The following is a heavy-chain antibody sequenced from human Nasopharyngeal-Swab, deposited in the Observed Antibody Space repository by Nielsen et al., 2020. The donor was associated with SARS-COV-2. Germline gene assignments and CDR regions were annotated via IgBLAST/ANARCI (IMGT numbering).Heavy chain of an antibody. CDR1: GFTFSSYA. D-gene: IGHD1-26*01. J-gene: IGHJ4*02. CDR3: AKDADLGPTSIDS. CDR2: ISGSASYT. Sequence: GESLKISCAASGFTFSSYAMSWVRQAPGKGLEWVSAISGSASYTYYADSVKGRFTVSRDNSKNTLSLQMTSLRAEDTAVYYCAKDADLGPTSIDSWGQGTLATVSS. V-gene: IGHV3-23*01.